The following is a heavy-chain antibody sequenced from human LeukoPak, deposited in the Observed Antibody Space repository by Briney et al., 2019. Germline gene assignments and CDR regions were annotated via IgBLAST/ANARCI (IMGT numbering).Heavy chain of an antibody. J-gene: IGHJ3*02. D-gene: IGHD3-22*01. CDR2: ISYDGSNK. V-gene: IGHV3-30*18. CDR1: GFTFSSYG. CDR3: AKLVDSSGYYSYDAFDI. Sequence: GGSLRLSCAASGFTFSSYGMHWVRQAPGKGLEWVAVISYDGSNKYYAGSVKGRFTISRDNSKNTLYLLMNSLRAEDTAVYYCAKLVDSSGYYSYDAFDIWGQGTMVTVSS.